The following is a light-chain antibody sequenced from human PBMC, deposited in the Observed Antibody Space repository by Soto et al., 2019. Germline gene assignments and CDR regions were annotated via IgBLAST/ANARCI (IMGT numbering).Light chain of an antibody. CDR2: AAS. V-gene: IGKV1-39*01. CDR1: QSISSY. Sequence: DIQMTQSPSSLSASVGDRVTITCRASQSISSYLNWYQQKPGKAPKLLIYAASSLQSGVPSRFSGSGSGTDFTLTISSLQPEDFATYDFTQSYRTTLFTFGPGTKVDIK. CDR3: TQSYRTTLFT. J-gene: IGKJ3*01.